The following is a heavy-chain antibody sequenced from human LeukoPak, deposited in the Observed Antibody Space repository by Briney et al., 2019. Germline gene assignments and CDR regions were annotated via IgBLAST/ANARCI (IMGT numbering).Heavy chain of an antibody. V-gene: IGHV3-21*01. CDR2: ISSSSSYI. CDR1: GFTFSSYS. J-gene: IGHJ6*02. Sequence: GGSLRLSCAASGFTFSSYSMNWVRQAPGKGLEWVSSISSSSSYIYYADSVKGRFTISRDNAKNSLYLQMNSLRAEDTAVYYCASRIGRYLYYFGMDVWGQGTTVTVSS. CDR3: ASRIGRYLYYFGMDV. D-gene: IGHD1-26*01.